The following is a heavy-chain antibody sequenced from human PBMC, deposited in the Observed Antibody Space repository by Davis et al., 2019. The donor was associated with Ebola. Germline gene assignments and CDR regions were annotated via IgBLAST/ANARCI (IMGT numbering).Heavy chain of an antibody. D-gene: IGHD1-1*01. CDR2: IDTNTGNP. J-gene: IGHJ4*02. Sequence: AALVKVSCKASGYTFTSYAMNWVRQAPGQGLEWMGWIDTNTGNPTYAQGFTGRFVFSLDTSVSTAYLQISSLKAEDTAVYYCARQILRLESQLLWPSFDYWGQGALVTVSS. CDR1: GYTFTSYA. CDR3: ARQILRLESQLLWPSFDY. V-gene: IGHV7-4-1*02.